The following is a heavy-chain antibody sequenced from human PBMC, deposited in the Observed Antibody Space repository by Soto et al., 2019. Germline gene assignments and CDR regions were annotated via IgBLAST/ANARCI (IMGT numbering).Heavy chain of an antibody. J-gene: IGHJ5*02. CDR1: GGSISSGGYS. D-gene: IGHD3-10*01. V-gene: IGHV4-30-2*01. Sequence: PSETLSLTCAVSGGSISSGGYSWSWIRQPPGKGLEWIGYIYHSGSTYYNPSLKSRVTISVDRSKNQFSLKLSSVTAADTAVYYCARVNYYGSGSFYWFAPWGQGTLVTVSS. CDR2: IYHSGST. CDR3: ARVNYYGSGSFYWFAP.